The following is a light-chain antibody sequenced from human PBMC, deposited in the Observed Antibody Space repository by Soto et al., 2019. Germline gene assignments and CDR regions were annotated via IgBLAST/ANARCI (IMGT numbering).Light chain of an antibody. Sequence: EIVLTQSPATLSLSPGERATLSCWASQSVSNSLAWYQQRPGQSPRLLIYDVSTRATGIPARFGGSGSGTDFTLTIASLENADCAIYYCQQRTNWPLTFGEGTKVE. CDR2: DVS. J-gene: IGKJ4*01. V-gene: IGKV3-11*01. CDR1: QSVSNS. CDR3: QQRTNWPLT.